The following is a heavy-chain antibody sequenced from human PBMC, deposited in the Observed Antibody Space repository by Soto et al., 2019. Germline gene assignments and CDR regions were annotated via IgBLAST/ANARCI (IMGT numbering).Heavy chain of an antibody. V-gene: IGHV4-34*01. CDR3: ARFYRPTVTTGLYYYYYYGMDV. J-gene: IGHJ6*02. CDR1: GGSVSGYY. Sequence: PSETLSLTCAVYGGSVSGYYWSWIRQPPGKGLEWIGEINHSGSTNYNPSLKSRVTISVDTSKNQFSLKLSSVTAADTAVYYCARFYRPTVTTGLYYYYYYGMDVWGQGTTVTVSS. CDR2: INHSGST. D-gene: IGHD4-17*01.